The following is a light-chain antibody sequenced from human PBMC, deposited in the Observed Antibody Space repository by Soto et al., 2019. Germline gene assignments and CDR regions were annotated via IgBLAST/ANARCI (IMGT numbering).Light chain of an antibody. Sequence: DIHLTQSPSTLSASVGDRVTITCRASQSISILLAWYQQKPGKAPNLLIYATSTLETGVSSRFSGSGSGTEFTLTISSLQPDDSATYYCQHYYDFSWTFRQGTKVEIK. CDR2: ATS. J-gene: IGKJ1*01. V-gene: IGKV1-5*03. CDR1: QSISIL. CDR3: QHYYDFSWT.